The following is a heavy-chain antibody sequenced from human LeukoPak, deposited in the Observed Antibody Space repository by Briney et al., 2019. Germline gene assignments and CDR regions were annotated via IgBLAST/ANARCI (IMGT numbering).Heavy chain of an antibody. D-gene: IGHD5-24*01. Sequence: PGGSLRLSCTAPGFTFSSYSMNWVRQAPGKGLEWVSYINSSSSTIYYADSVKGRFTISRDNAKNSLYLQMNSLRAEDMAVYYCARDPDGYNYLGAFDYWGQGTLVTVSS. V-gene: IGHV3-48*04. CDR2: INSSSSTI. CDR3: ARDPDGYNYLGAFDY. J-gene: IGHJ4*02. CDR1: GFTFSSYS.